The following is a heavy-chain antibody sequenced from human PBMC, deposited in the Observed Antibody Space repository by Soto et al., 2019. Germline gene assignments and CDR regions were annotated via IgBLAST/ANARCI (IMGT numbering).Heavy chain of an antibody. V-gene: IGHV1-2*02. D-gene: IGHD2-8*02. J-gene: IGHJ5*02. Sequence: GASVKVSCKASGYNFSDYYIHWVRQAPGQGLEWLGWVSPKSGGTNYAQKFKGRVTMTRDTSSNTVYMDLSGLKSDDTAVFYCAREISGGGTLNWFDPWGQGTLVPSPQ. CDR2: VSPKSGGT. CDR1: GYNFSDYY. CDR3: AREISGGGTLNWFDP.